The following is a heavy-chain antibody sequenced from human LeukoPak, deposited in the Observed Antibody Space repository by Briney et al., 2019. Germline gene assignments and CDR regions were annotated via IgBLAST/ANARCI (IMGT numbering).Heavy chain of an antibody. J-gene: IGHJ3*02. CDR3: ARTGATTGIAFDI. CDR2: ISSSSSYI. CDR1: GFTFSSYS. V-gene: IGHV3-21*01. D-gene: IGHD1-26*01. Sequence: PGGSLRLSCAASGFTFSSYSMNWVRQAPGKGLEWVSSISSSSSYIYYADSVKGRFTISRDNVKNSLYLQMSSLRAEDTAVYYCARTGATTGIAFDIWGQGTMVTVSS.